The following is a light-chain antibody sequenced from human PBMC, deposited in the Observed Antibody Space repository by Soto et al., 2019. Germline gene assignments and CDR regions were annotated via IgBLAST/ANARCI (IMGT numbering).Light chain of an antibody. Sequence: DIQMTQSPSTLSASVGDRVTITCRASQTINSWLAWYQQRPGKAPKLLIYRASSLQSGVPSRFSGSGSGTEFTLTISSLQADDFATYYCQQYNIYWTFGQGTKVEIK. CDR2: RAS. J-gene: IGKJ1*01. CDR3: QQYNIYWT. CDR1: QTINSW. V-gene: IGKV1-5*03.